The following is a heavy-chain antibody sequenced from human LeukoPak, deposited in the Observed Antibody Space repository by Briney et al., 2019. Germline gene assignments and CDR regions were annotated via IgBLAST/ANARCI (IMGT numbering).Heavy chain of an antibody. Sequence: RSGGSLRLSCAASGFTFGSYAMYWVRQAPGKGLEWVSGISGSGGSTFYADSMKGRFTISRDNSENTVYLQMNSLRADDTAVYYCAKTTAGYSSGRYPGWPVDYWGQGTLVTVSS. CDR3: AKTTAGYSSGRYPGWPVDY. J-gene: IGHJ4*02. CDR2: ISGSGGST. V-gene: IGHV3-23*01. CDR1: GFTFGSYA. D-gene: IGHD6-19*01.